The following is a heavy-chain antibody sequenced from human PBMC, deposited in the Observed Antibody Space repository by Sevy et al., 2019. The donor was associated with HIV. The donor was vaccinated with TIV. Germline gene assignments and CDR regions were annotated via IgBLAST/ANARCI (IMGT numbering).Heavy chain of an antibody. CDR1: GFTFNRYW. J-gene: IGHJ4*02. V-gene: IGHV3-7*01. CDR3: ATDLLNRAYTYDY. Sequence: GGCLRLSCAASGFTFNRYWMTWVRQAPGKGLEWVANINQDVSEKYYVDSVKGRFTISRNNAKNSLYLQMNSLRAEDTAVYYCATDLLNRAYTYDYWGQGTLVTVSS. D-gene: IGHD1-20*01. CDR2: INQDVSEK.